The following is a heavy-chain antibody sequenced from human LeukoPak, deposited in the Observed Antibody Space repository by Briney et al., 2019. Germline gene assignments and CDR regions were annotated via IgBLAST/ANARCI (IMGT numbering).Heavy chain of an antibody. CDR1: GGTFSSYA. Sequence: ASVKVSCKASGGTFSSYAISWVRQAPGQGLEWMGGIIPIFGTANYAQKFQGRVTITADESTSTAYMELSSLRSEDTAVCYCARDRSGSYSVSWFDPWGQGTLVTVSS. V-gene: IGHV1-69*13. CDR2: IIPIFGTA. CDR3: ARDRSGSYSVSWFDP. D-gene: IGHD1-26*01. J-gene: IGHJ5*02.